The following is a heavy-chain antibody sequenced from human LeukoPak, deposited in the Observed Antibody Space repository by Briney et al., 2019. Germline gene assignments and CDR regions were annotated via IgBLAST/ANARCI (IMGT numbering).Heavy chain of an antibody. V-gene: IGHV3-64D*06. D-gene: IGHD6-13*01. CDR1: GFTFSSYA. Sequence: GGSLRLSCSASGFTFSSYAMHWVRQAPGKGLEYVSAISSNGGSTYYADSVKGRFTISRDNPKNTLYLQMSSLRAEDTAVYYCVEDLVAAAPDYWGQGTLVTVSS. J-gene: IGHJ4*02. CDR2: ISSNGGST. CDR3: VEDLVAAAPDY.